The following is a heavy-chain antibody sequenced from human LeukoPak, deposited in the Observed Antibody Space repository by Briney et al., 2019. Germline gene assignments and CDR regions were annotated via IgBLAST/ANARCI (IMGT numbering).Heavy chain of an antibody. Sequence: SETLSLTCTVSGGSISSYYWIWIRQPPGKGLEWIGYIYYSGSTNYNPSLKSRVTMSLDTSKNQFSLKLSSVTAADTAVYYCARAGGKRVLFDYWGQGTLVTVSS. CDR2: IYYSGST. CDR3: ARAGGKRVLFDY. J-gene: IGHJ4*02. D-gene: IGHD4-23*01. V-gene: IGHV4-59*08. CDR1: GGSISSYY.